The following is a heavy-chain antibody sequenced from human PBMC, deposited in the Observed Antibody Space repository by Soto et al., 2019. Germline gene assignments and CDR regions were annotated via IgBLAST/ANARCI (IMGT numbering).Heavy chain of an antibody. CDR3: ARDKSKAVAGNWFDP. CDR1: GYTFTSYG. J-gene: IGHJ5*02. V-gene: IGHV1-18*01. D-gene: IGHD6-19*01. CDR2: ISAYNGNT. Sequence: QVQLVQSGAEVKKPGASVKVSCKASGYTFTSYGISWVRQAPGQGLEWMGWISAYNGNTNYAQKLQGRVTMTTDTSTSTAYMELRSLRSDNTAVYYCARDKSKAVAGNWFDPWGQGTLVTVSS.